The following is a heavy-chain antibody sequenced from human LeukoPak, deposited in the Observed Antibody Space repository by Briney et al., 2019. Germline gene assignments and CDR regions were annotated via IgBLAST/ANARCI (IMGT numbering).Heavy chain of an antibody. CDR1: GFTFDDYA. J-gene: IGHJ4*02. V-gene: IGHV3-9*01. Sequence: GGSLRLSCAASGFTFDDYAMHWVRQAPGKGLEWVSGISWNSGSIGYADSVKGRFTISRDNAKNSLYLQMNSLRAEDTAVYYCAKPSKYCSGGSCYSEWYFDYWGQGTLVTVSS. D-gene: IGHD2-15*01. CDR2: ISWNSGSI. CDR3: AKPSKYCSGGSCYSEWYFDY.